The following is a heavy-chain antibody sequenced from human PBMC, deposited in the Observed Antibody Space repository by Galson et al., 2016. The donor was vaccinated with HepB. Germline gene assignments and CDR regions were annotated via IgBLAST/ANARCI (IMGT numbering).Heavy chain of an antibody. J-gene: IGHJ3*02. CDR1: GYTFTTYS. CDR2: ISTYNGNT. V-gene: IGHV1-18*01. D-gene: IGHD3-22*01. Sequence: SVKVSCKASGYTFTTYSISWVRQAPGQGLEWMGWISTYNGNTNYAQKLQGRVTMTTDTSTSTAYMELRSLTSDGTAVYYCARTYYYDTSGYYRVFDIWGQGTMVTVSS. CDR3: ARTYYYDTSGYYRVFDI.